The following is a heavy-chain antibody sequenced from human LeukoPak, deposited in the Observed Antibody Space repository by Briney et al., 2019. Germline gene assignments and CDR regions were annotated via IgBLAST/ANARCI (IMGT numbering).Heavy chain of an antibody. D-gene: IGHD3-16*01. V-gene: IGHV4-4*02. CDR1: GDSISSSNW. J-gene: IGHJ6*04. CDR2: IYYTGDT. CDR3: ARGWATGSLGYYYYGMDV. Sequence: SGTLSLTCVVSGDSISSSNWWTWVRQPPGKGLEWMGEIYYTGDTNYKPSLKSRLTISVDKSKNHFSLNLTSVTAADTAVYYCARGWATGSLGYYYYGMDVWGKGTTVIVSS.